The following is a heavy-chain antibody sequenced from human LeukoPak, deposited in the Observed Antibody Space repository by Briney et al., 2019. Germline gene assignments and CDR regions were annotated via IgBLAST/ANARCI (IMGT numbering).Heavy chain of an antibody. J-gene: IGHJ5*02. V-gene: IGHV3-23*01. D-gene: IGHD6-13*01. CDR2: ISGSGSST. Sequence: SGGSLRLSCAASGFTFSSYAMSWVRQAPGKGLEWVSAISGSGSSTYYADSVKGRFTISRDNSKNTLYLQMNSLRAEDTAVYYCAKLPGRIAAAGTWFDPWGQGTLVTVSS. CDR1: GFTFSSYA. CDR3: AKLPGRIAAAGTWFDP.